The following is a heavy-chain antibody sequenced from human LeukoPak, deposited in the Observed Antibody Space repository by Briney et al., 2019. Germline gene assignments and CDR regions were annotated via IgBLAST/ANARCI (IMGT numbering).Heavy chain of an antibody. D-gene: IGHD5-24*01. CDR2: IYYSGST. V-gene: IGHV4-59*01. Sequence: PSETRTLTCTVSGGSISSYYWSWIRRPPGKGLEWIGYIYYSGSTNYNPSLKSRVTISVDTSKNQFSLKLSSVTAADTAVYYCARGEDGYNYSLDYWGQGSQLTVSS. J-gene: IGHJ4*02. CDR1: GGSISSYY. CDR3: ARGEDGYNYSLDY.